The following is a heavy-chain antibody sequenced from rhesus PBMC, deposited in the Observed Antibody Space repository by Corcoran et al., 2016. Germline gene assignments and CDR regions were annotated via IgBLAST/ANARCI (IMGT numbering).Heavy chain of an antibody. V-gene: IGHV4-173*01. J-gene: IGHJ2*01. D-gene: IGHD2-27*01. CDR3: ARGVVVYWYFDL. Sequence: QVPLQESGPGLVKPSETLSLTCAVSGGSISRNYWSWSRPPPGKGREWIGRISGSGGSTDYNPSLKSRVTISTDTSKNQFSLKLSSVTAADTAVYYCARGVVVYWYFDLWGPGTPITISS. CDR2: ISGSGGST. CDR1: GGSISRNY.